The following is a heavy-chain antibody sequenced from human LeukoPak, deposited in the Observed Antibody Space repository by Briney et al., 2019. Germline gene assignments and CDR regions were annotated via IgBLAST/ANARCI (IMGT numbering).Heavy chain of an antibody. CDR1: GGSISSSSYY. CDR3: ARQFSHKRAFKWELIDAFDI. J-gene: IGHJ3*02. D-gene: IGHD1-26*01. V-gene: IGHV4-39*01. CDR2: IYYSGST. Sequence: KPSETLSLTCTVSGGSISSSSYYWGWIRQPPGKGLEWIGSIYYSGSTYYNPSLKSRVTISVDTSKNQFSLKLSSVTAADTAVYYCARQFSHKRAFKWELIDAFDIWGQGTMVTVSS.